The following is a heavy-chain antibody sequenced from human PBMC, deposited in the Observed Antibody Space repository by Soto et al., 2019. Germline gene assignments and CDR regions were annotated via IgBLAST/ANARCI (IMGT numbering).Heavy chain of an antibody. CDR2: TYYRSKWYN. J-gene: IGHJ4*02. D-gene: IGHD6-13*01. CDR3: ARGKWQQLDPYFDY. V-gene: IGHV6-1*01. Sequence: QVQLQQSGPGLVKPSQTLSLTCAISGDSVSSNSAAWNWIRQSPSRGLEWLGRTYYRSKWYNDYAVSVKSRITXTPXTXTNQFSLQLNSVTPEDTAVYYCARGKWQQLDPYFDYWGQGTLVTVSS. CDR1: GDSVSSNSAA.